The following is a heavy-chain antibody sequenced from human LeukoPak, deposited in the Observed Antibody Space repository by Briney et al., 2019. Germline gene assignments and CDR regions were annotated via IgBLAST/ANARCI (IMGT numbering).Heavy chain of an antibody. CDR1: GYTFTSYY. CDR3: ARDMALTGDNWFDP. CDR2: INPSGGST. V-gene: IGHV1-46*01. D-gene: IGHD3-9*01. Sequence: GASVKVSCKASGYTFTSYYMHWVRQAPGQGLEWMGIINPSGGSTSYAQKFQGRVTMTRDTSISTAYMELSRLRSDDTAVYYCARDMALTGDNWFDPWGQGTLVTVSS. J-gene: IGHJ5*02.